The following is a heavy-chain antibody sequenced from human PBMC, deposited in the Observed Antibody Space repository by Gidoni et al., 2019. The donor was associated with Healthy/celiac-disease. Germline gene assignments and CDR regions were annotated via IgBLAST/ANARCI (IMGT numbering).Heavy chain of an antibody. CDR3: ARLGGSSHIYYYGMDV. CDR1: GGSISSSSYY. D-gene: IGHD1-26*01. CDR2: IYYSGST. V-gene: IGHV4-39*01. J-gene: IGHJ6*02. Sequence: QLQLQESGPGLVKPSETLSLTCTVSGGSISSSSYYWGWIRQPPGKGLEWIGSIYYSGSTYYNPSLKSRVTISVDTSKNQFSLKLSSVTAADTAVYYCARLGGSSHIYYYGMDVWGQGTTVTVSS.